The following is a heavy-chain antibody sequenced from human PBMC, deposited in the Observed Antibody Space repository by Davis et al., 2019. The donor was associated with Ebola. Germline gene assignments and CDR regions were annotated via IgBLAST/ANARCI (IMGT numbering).Heavy chain of an antibody. D-gene: IGHD2-2*01. J-gene: IGHJ4*02. V-gene: IGHV1-8*01. CDR2: MNPNSGNT. CDR3: ARAVRYSVVVSRSSRKYYFDY. CDR1: GYTFTSYD. Sequence: AASVKVSCKASGYTFTSYDINWVRQATGQGLEWMGWMNPNSGNTGYAQKFQGRVTMTRNTSINTAYMELHSLRSEDTAVYYCARAVRYSVVVSRSSRKYYFDYWGQGTLVTVSS.